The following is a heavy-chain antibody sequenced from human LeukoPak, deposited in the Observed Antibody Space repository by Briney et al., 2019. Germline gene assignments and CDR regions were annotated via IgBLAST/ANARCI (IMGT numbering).Heavy chain of an antibody. CDR3: ARDQYDTWSRRGNFDS. J-gene: IGHJ4*02. V-gene: IGHV3-7*03. D-gene: IGHD3-3*01. CDR1: GFTFGKYW. CDR2: IKLDGSEK. Sequence: GGSLRLSWVASGFTFGKYWMSWVRQAPGKGLEWVANIKLDGSEKNYVDSVKGRFTISRDNTKNSLYLQMNSLRVEDTAVFYCARDQYDTWSRRGNFDSWGQGTLVIVSS.